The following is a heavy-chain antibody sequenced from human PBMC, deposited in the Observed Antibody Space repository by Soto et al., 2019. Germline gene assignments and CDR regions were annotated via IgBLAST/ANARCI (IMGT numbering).Heavy chain of an antibody. D-gene: IGHD3-10*01. CDR1: GGSISSSSYY. Sequence: SETLSLTCTVSGGSISSSSYYWGWIRQPPGKGLEWIGSIYYSGSTYYNPSLKSRVTISVDTSKNQFSLKLSSVTAADTAVYYCARHPGGDYIHYYYYMDVWGKGTTVTVSS. J-gene: IGHJ6*03. V-gene: IGHV4-39*01. CDR3: ARHPGGDYIHYYYYMDV. CDR2: IYYSGST.